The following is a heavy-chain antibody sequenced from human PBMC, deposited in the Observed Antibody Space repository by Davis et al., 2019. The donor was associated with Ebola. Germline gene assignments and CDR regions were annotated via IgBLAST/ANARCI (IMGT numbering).Heavy chain of an antibody. Sequence: PSETLSLTCTVSGGSISSYYWSWIRQPPGKGLEWIGYIYYSGSTNYNPSIKSRVTISVDTSKNQFSLKLSSVTAADTAVYYCARRPSGGDVDYWGQGTLVTVSS. CDR1: GGSISSYY. J-gene: IGHJ4*02. V-gene: IGHV4-59*01. CDR2: IYYSGST. D-gene: IGHD3-16*01. CDR3: ARRPSGGDVDY.